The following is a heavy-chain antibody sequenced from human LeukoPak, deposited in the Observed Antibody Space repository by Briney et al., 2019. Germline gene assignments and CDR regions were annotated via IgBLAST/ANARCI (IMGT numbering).Heavy chain of an antibody. Sequence: SETLSLTCSVSGGFINSGHYYWAWIRQPPGKGLEWIGSIYYSGNTYYNASLKSQVSISIDTSKNQFSLRLTPVTAADTAVYYCARQTGSGLFILPGGQGTLVTVSS. CDR1: GGFINSGHYY. V-gene: IGHV4-39*01. CDR3: ARQTGSGLFILP. D-gene: IGHD3/OR15-3a*01. CDR2: IYYSGNT. J-gene: IGHJ4*02.